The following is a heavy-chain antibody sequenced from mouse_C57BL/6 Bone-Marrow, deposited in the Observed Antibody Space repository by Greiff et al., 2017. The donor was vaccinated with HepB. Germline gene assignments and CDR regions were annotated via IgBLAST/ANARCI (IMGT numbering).Heavy chain of an antibody. D-gene: IGHD2-5*01. V-gene: IGHV5-4*01. CDR3: ARDVSNYDYYAMDY. CDR1: GFTFSSYA. CDR2: ISDGGSYT. J-gene: IGHJ4*01. Sequence: DVKLQESGGGLVKPGGSLKLSCAASGFTFSSYAMSWVRQTPEKRLAWVATISDGGSYTYYPDNVKGRFTISRDNAKNNLYLQMSHLKSEDTAMYYCARDVSNYDYYAMDYWGQGTSVTVSS.